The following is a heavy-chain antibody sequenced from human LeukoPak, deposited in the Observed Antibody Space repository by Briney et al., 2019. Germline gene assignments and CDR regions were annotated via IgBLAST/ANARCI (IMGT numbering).Heavy chain of an antibody. J-gene: IGHJ4*02. Sequence: GGSLRLSCAASGFTVSSNYMSWVRQAPGKGLEWVSVIYSGGSTYYADSVKGRFTISRDNSKNTLYLQMNSLRAEDTAVYYCARDSPTRYGSGSYYVYWGQGTLVTVSS. CDR2: IYSGGST. V-gene: IGHV3-66*01. D-gene: IGHD3-10*01. CDR1: GFTVSSNY. CDR3: ARDSPTRYGSGSYYVY.